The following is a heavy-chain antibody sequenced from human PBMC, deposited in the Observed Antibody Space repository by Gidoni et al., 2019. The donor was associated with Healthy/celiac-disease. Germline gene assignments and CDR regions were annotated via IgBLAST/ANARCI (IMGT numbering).Heavy chain of an antibody. CDR2: IYHSGST. J-gene: IGHJ1*01. Sequence: QVQLQESGPGLVKPSGTLSLTCAVSGSSISSSNWWSWVRQPPGKGLEWIGEIYHSGSTNYNPSLKSRVTISVDKSKNQFSLKLSSVTAADTAVYYCARVGSSGWLEPAEYFQHWGQGTLVTVSS. CDR3: ARVGSSGWLEPAEYFQH. D-gene: IGHD6-19*01. V-gene: IGHV4-4*02. CDR1: GSSISSSNW.